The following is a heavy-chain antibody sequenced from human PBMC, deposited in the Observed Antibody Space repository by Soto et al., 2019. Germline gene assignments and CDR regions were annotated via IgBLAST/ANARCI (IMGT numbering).Heavy chain of an antibody. V-gene: IGHV3-15*01. CDR3: TTGVIAYDRSVYWSVVGDTLDI. CDR2: IKRKTDAGTT. Sequence: EVQLVESGGGLVKPGGSLRLSCAASGFTFSNVWMTWVRQTAGKGLEWVGHIKRKTDAGTTEDAAPVKGRFTISRDDSKNTLYLLMNSMKTEDTAVYYCTTGVIAYDRSVYWSVVGDTLDIWGQWTMVTVAS. J-gene: IGHJ3*02. CDR1: GFTFSNVW. D-gene: IGHD3-22*01.